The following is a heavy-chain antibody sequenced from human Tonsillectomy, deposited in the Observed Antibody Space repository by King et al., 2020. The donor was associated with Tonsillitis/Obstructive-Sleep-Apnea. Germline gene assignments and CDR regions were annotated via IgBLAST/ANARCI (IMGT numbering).Heavy chain of an antibody. CDR2: INPDDFDT. CDR3: ARRYYDSLTGYYEGLDV. V-gene: IGHV5-51*01. J-gene: IGHJ6*02. D-gene: IGHD3-9*01. CDR1: GYGFPNYW. Sequence: QLVQSGAEMKKPGESLRISCRGFGYGFPNYWIAWVRQMPGKGLEWVGIINPDDFDTKFTPSFQGRVTISVVKSVDTAYLHWNSLKASDTAIYFCARRYYDSLTGYYEGLDVWGQGTTVTVSS.